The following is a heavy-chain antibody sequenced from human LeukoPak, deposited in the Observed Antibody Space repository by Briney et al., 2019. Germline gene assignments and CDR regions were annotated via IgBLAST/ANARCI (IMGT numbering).Heavy chain of an antibody. V-gene: IGHV3-11*01. CDR2: ISSRGSTI. CDR3: ARHDTAMATDYGMDV. Sequence: GGSLRLSCAASGFTVSSNYMSWIRQAPGKGLEWVSYISSRGSTIYYADSVKGRFTISRDNAKNSLYLQMNSLRAEDTAVYYCARHDTAMATDYGMDVWGQGTTVTVSS. J-gene: IGHJ6*02. D-gene: IGHD5-18*01. CDR1: GFTVSSNY.